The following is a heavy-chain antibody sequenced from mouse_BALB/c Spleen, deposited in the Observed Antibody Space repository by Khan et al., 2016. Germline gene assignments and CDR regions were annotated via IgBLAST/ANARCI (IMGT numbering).Heavy chain of an antibody. CDR1: GFTFSGVW. V-gene: IGHV11-2*02. Sequence: EVQLLETGGGLGQPRGTRGPSGQGLGFTFSGVWMSWVRQTPGMILERFLDLNSDGGALSNAPSIKVRFTIVGDIDKSNLYLQMANIRSEDTATYCCMRYNFAYWYFVVWVAGTTVTVSS. CDR2: LNSDGGAL. CDR3: MRYNFAYWYFVV. D-gene: IGHD1-3*01. J-gene: IGHJ1*01.